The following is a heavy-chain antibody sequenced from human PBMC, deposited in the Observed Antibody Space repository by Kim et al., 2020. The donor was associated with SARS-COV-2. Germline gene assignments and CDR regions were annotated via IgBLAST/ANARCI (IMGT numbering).Heavy chain of an antibody. Sequence: SETLSLTCAVSGGSISSSNWWSWVRQPPGKGLEWIGEIYHSGSTNYNPSLKSRVTISVDKSKNQFSLKLSSVTAADTAVYYCARDRGYHGYNLGGWFDPWGQGTLVTVSS. V-gene: IGHV4-4*02. D-gene: IGHD5-12*01. CDR3: ARDRGYHGYNLGGWFDP. J-gene: IGHJ5*02. CDR2: IYHSGST. CDR1: GGSISSSNW.